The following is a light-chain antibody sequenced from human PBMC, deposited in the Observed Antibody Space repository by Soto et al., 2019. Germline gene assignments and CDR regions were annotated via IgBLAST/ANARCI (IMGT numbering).Light chain of an antibody. V-gene: IGLV1-44*01. CDR2: SNY. CDR3: AAWDDILNGYV. Sequence: QSVLTQPPSASGTPGQRVTISCSGSSSNVGRYTVNWFQQLPGTAPTLLIYSNYQRPSGVPDRFSGSKSGTSASLAISGLQSEDEADYYCAAWDDILNGYVFGSGTKLTVL. CDR1: SSNVGRYT. J-gene: IGLJ1*01.